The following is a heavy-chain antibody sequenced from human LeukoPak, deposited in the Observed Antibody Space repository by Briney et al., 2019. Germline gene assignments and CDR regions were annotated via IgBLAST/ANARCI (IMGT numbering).Heavy chain of an antibody. CDR1: GFTFSSHA. CDR2: LIENGATT. Sequence: GGSLRLSCAASGFTFSSHAMSWVRRAPGKGLEWVSGLIENGATTYYADSVKGRFTISRDNSRNTMYLQMNSLRVEDTAVYYCVKDYQVGNSPAFGDDWGQGTLVNISS. V-gene: IGHV3-23*01. CDR3: VKDYQVGNSPAFGDD. D-gene: IGHD1-26*01. J-gene: IGHJ4*02.